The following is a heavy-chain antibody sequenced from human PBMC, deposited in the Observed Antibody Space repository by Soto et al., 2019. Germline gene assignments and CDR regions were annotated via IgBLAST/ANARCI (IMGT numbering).Heavy chain of an antibody. Sequence: QLQLQESGPGLVRPSETLSLTCTVSSASISSIGYDWAWIRQSPGMGLEWIGTINFSGTTYYNPSFKSRATISVDMSRKQVSLKLTSMTATDTAVYYCARPPPECSSTNCLLIWGQGSLVTVSS. CDR2: INFSGTT. D-gene: IGHD2-2*01. CDR1: SASISSIGYD. V-gene: IGHV4-39*01. CDR3: ARPPPECSSTNCLLI. J-gene: IGHJ4*02.